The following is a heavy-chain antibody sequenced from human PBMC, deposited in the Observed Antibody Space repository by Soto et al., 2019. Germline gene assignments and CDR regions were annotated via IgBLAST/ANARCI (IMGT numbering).Heavy chain of an antibody. CDR1: GFTFSSYS. D-gene: IGHD3-10*01. J-gene: IGHJ6*02. V-gene: IGHV3-21*01. CDR3: ASMGYGSGADYYYYGMDV. CDR2: ISSSSSYI. Sequence: EVQLVESGGGLVKPGGSLRLSCAASGFTFSSYSMNWVRQAPGKGLEWVSSISSSSSYIYYADSVKGRFTISRDNAKTSLYLQMNSLRAEDTAVYYCASMGYGSGADYYYYGMDVWGQGTTVTVSS.